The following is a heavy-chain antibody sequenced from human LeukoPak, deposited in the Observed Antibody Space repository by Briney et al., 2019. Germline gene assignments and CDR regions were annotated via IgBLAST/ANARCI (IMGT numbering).Heavy chain of an antibody. V-gene: IGHV1-58*01. J-gene: IGHJ6*03. CDR3: AAPVLPGEHYYYYMDV. Sequence: GASVKVSCKASGFTFTSSAVQWVRQARGQRLEWIGWIVVGSGNTNYAQKFQERVTITRDMSTSTAYVELSSLRSEDTAVYYCAAPVLPGEHYYYYMDVWGKGTTVTVSS. CDR1: GFTFTSSA. CDR2: IVVGSGNT. D-gene: IGHD4-17*01.